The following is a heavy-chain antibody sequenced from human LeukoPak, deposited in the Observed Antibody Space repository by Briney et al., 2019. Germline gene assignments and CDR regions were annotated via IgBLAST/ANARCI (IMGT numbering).Heavy chain of an antibody. CDR2: ISYDGSNK. CDR3: AREKLAAAAFDY. V-gene: IGHV3-30-3*01. D-gene: IGHD6-13*01. CDR1: GFTFSSYA. Sequence: PGGSLRLSCAASGFTFSSYAMHWVRQAPGKGLEWVAVISYDGSNKYYADCVKGRFTISRDNSKNTLYLQMNSLRAEDTAVYYCAREKLAAAAFDYWGQGTLVTVSS. J-gene: IGHJ4*02.